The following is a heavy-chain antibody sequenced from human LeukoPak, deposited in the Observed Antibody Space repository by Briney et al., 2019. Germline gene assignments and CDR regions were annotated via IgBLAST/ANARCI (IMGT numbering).Heavy chain of an antibody. CDR2: IYYSGST. CDR1: GGSISSSSYY. V-gene: IGHV4-39*01. Sequence: SETLSLTCTVSGGSISSSSYYWGWIRQPPGKGLEWIGSIYYSGSTYYNPSLKSRVTISVDTSKNQFSLKLSSVTAADTAVYYCARRAGRLGELSRGYWGQGTLVTVSS. J-gene: IGHJ4*02. CDR3: ARRAGRLGELSRGY. D-gene: IGHD3-16*02.